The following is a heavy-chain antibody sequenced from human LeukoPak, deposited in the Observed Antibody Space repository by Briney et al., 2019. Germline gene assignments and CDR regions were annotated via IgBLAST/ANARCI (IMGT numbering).Heavy chain of an antibody. J-gene: IGHJ5*02. D-gene: IGHD6-19*01. CDR3: ARDSSGWYHWFDP. CDR1: GGSISSSSYY. V-gene: IGHV4-61*01. CDR2: IYYSGST. Sequence: PSETLPLTCTVSGGSISSSSYYWSWIRQPPGKGLEWIGYIYYSGSTNYNPSLKSRVTISVDTSKNQFSLKLTSVTAADTAVYYCARDSSGWYHWFDPWGQGTLVTVSS.